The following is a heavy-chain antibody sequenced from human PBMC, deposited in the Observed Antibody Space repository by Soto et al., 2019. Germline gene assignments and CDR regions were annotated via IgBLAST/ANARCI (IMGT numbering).Heavy chain of an antibody. CDR1: GFTFSSYS. J-gene: IGHJ4*02. Sequence: GGSLRLSCAASGFTFSSYSMNWVRQAPGKGLEWVSSISSSSSYIYYADSVKGRFTISRDNAKNSLYLQMNSLRAEDTAVYYCASQNWLLYQGSFDYWGQGTLVTVSS. CDR2: ISSSSSYI. CDR3: ASQNWLLYQGSFDY. D-gene: IGHD3-3*01. V-gene: IGHV3-21*01.